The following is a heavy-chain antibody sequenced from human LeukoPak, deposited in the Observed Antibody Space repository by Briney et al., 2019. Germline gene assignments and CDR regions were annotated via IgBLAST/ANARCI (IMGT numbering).Heavy chain of an antibody. Sequence: GSLRLSCAASGFTFSNYGMYWVRQAPGKGLEWVAIISYDGNDKYYADSAKGRFSISRDNSRNTLYLQMSSLKPEDTAVYYCAKDLRGYSSGWPADCWGQGTLVTVSS. CDR1: GFTFSNYG. D-gene: IGHD6-19*01. V-gene: IGHV3-30*18. J-gene: IGHJ4*02. CDR3: AKDLRGYSSGWPADC. CDR2: ISYDGNDK.